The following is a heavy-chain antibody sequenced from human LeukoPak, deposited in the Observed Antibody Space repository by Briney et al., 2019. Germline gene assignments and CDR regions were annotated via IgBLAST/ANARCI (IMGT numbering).Heavy chain of an antibody. CDR2: IYYSGST. Sequence: SEALSVTRLVSLVSLPSYYWSWLRQPPGKGLAWIGYIYYSGSTNYNPSLKSRVTISLDTSRNQFSLKMSSVTAADTAVYYCARQDVVVVPSAIGHNWFDPWGQGTLVTVPS. J-gene: IGHJ5*02. CDR3: ARQDVVVVPSAIGHNWFDP. D-gene: IGHD2-2*01. V-gene: IGHV4-59*08. CDR1: LVSLPSYY.